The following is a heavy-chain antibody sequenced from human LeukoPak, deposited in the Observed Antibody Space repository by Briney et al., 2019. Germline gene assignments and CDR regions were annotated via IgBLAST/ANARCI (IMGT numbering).Heavy chain of an antibody. CDR1: GGTISSYY. CDR2: IHDSGST. J-gene: IGHJ4*02. CDR3: ARWYYSVWAFDY. Sequence: SETLSLTCTVSGGTISSYYWNWIRQPPGKGLEWIGYIHDSGSTKYNPSLKSRVTISVDTSKNQFSLKLSSVTAADTAVYYCARWYYSVWAFDYSGQGTLVTVPS. V-gene: IGHV4-59*08. D-gene: IGHD6-19*01.